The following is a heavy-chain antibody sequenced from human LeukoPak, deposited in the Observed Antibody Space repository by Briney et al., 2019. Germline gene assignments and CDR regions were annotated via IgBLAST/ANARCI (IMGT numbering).Heavy chain of an antibody. CDR3: AKDLEYRRYFDY. CDR2: ISGSGGST. D-gene: IGHD4-11*01. V-gene: IGHV3-23*01. CDR1: GYTFSSYA. Sequence: PGGSLRLSCAASGYTFSSYAMSWVRQAPGKGLEWVSAISGSGGSTYYAESVKGRFTISRDNSKNTLYLQMNSLRAEDTAVYYCAKDLEYRRYFDYWGEGTLVTVSS. J-gene: IGHJ4*02.